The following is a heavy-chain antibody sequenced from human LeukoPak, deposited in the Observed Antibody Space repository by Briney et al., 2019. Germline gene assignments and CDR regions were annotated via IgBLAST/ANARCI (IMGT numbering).Heavy chain of an antibody. D-gene: IGHD2-15*01. V-gene: IGHV3-53*01. Sequence: GGSLRLSCAASGFTVSSNYMSWVRQAPGKGLEWVSVIYSGGSTYYADSVKGRFTISRDNSKNTLYLQMNSLRAEDTAVYYCARGGSPSSFRAFDIWGQGTMVTVSS. CDR1: GFTVSSNY. CDR2: IYSGGST. CDR3: ARGGSPSSFRAFDI. J-gene: IGHJ3*02.